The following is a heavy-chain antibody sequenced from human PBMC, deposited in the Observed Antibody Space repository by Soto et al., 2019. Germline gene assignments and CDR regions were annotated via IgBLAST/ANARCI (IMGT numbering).Heavy chain of an antibody. Sequence: QVQLVQSGAEVKKPGSSVKVSCKASGGTFSSYTISWVRQAPGQGLEWMGRIIPILGIANYAQKFQGRVTITADKSTSTAYMELSRLRSEDTAVYYCASPWFGELSRTGGMDVWGQGTTVTVSS. J-gene: IGHJ6*02. V-gene: IGHV1-69*02. CDR1: GGTFSSYT. CDR2: IIPILGIA. D-gene: IGHD3-10*01. CDR3: ASPWFGELSRTGGMDV.